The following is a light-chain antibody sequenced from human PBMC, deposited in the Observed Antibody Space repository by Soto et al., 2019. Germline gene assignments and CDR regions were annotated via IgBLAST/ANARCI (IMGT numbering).Light chain of an antibody. CDR1: QSISNY. V-gene: IGKV1-39*01. J-gene: IGKJ4*01. Sequence: DMEMTQSPSSLSASVGDRVTITCRASQSISNYLNWYQHKPGKVPKLLIYAACSLQSGVPTRFSGSGSGTEFTLTINSLQPEDFAAYYCQQSYGTPLAFGGGPKIEIK. CDR2: AAC. CDR3: QQSYGTPLA.